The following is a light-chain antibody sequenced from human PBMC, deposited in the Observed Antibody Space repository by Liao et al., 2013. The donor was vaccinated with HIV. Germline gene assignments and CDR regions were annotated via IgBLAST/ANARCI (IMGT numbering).Light chain of an antibody. V-gene: IGLV3-1*01. Sequence: SYELTQPPSVSVSPGQTASITCSGPKMGDKFVSWYQQRPGQSPVLVIYQDTRRPSGIPERFSGSNSGNTATLTISGTQAMDEADYYCQAWDSSTVIFGGGTKLTVL. J-gene: IGLJ2*01. CDR1: KMGDKF. CDR2: QDT. CDR3: QAWDSSTVI.